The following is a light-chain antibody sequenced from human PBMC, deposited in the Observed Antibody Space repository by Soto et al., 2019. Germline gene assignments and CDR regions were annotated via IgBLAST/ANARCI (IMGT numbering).Light chain of an antibody. CDR3: QQRSNWLT. Sequence: EIVLTQSPATLSLSPGERATLSCRASQSVSSYLAWYQQKPGQAPRLLIYDASNRATGIPARFSGSGSGTDFTLTISSREPEDFAGYYCQQRSNWLTVGGGTKVEIK. V-gene: IGKV3-11*01. CDR2: DAS. CDR1: QSVSSY. J-gene: IGKJ4*01.